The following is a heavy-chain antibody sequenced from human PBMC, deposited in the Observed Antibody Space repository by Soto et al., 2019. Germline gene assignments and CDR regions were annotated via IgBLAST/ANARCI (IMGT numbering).Heavy chain of an antibody. V-gene: IGHV1-2*02. J-gene: IGHJ6*02. Sequence: ASVKVSCKASGYTFTGYYMHWVRQAPGQGLEWMGWINPNSGGTNYAQKFQGRVTMTRDTSISTAYMELSRLRSDDTDVYYCARELRDFYLLLSGAYYYYYGIDVWGQGTTVTVSS. CDR2: INPNSGGT. D-gene: IGHD3-9*01. CDR3: ARELRDFYLLLSGAYYYYYGIDV. CDR1: GYTFTGYY.